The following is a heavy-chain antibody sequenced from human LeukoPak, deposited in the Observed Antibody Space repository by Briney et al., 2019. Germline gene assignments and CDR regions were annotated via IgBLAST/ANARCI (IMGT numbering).Heavy chain of an antibody. V-gene: IGHV3-33*01. CDR3: ARGITIFGVVTRPDY. CDR1: GFTFSSYG. CDR2: IWYDGSNK. Sequence: PGRSLRLSCAASGFTFSSYGMHWVRQAPGKGLEWVAVIWYDGSNKYYADSVKGRFTISRDNSKNTLYLQMNGLRAEDTAVYSCARGITIFGVVTRPDYWGQGTLVTVSS. J-gene: IGHJ4*02. D-gene: IGHD3-3*01.